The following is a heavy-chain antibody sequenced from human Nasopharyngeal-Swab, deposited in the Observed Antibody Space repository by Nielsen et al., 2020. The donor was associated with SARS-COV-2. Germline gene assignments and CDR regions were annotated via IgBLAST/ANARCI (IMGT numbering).Heavy chain of an antibody. J-gene: IGHJ6*03. Sequence: WERQAPGQRLEGMGTINPSGGRTAYAQKFQGRVTMTRDTSTSTVYMELSSLRSDDTAVYYCARDLEAAASYYYFYMDVWGKGTTVTVSS. CDR3: ARDLEAAASYYYFYMDV. D-gene: IGHD2-15*01. V-gene: IGHV1-46*01. CDR2: INPSGGRT.